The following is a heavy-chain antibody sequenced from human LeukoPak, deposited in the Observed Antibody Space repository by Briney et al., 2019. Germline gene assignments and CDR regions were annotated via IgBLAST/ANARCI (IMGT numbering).Heavy chain of an antibody. J-gene: IGHJ4*02. V-gene: IGHV3-11*04. CDR3: ARDRNTDFWSGYYTNYFDY. CDR1: GFTFSDYY. Sequence: GGSLRLSCAASGFTFSDYYMSWIRQAPGKGLEWVSCISSSGSTIYYADSVKGRFTISRDNAKNSLYLQMNSLRAEDTAVYYCARDRNTDFWSGYYTNYFDYWGQGTLVTVSS. CDR2: ISSSGSTI. D-gene: IGHD3-3*01.